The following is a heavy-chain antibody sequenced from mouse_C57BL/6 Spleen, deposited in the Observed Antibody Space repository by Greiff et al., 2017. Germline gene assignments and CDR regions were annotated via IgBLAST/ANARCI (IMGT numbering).Heavy chain of an antibody. CDR3: AREYYYGSSYYAMDY. V-gene: IGHV1-19*01. J-gene: IGHJ4*01. D-gene: IGHD1-1*01. CDR2: INPYNGGT. Sequence: VQLKQSGPVLVKPGASVKMSCKASGYTFTDYYMNWVKQSHGKSLEWIGVINPYNGGTSYNQKFKGKATLTVDKSSSTAYMELNSLTSEDSAVYYCAREYYYGSSYYAMDYWGQGTSVTVSS. CDR1: GYTFTDYY.